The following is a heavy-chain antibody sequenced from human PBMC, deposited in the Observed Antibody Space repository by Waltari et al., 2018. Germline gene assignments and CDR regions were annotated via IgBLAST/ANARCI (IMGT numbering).Heavy chain of an antibody. D-gene: IGHD3-10*01. V-gene: IGHV4-34*01. CDR3: AGARGVRYYYYMDV. CDR1: GGSFSGYY. CDR2: INHSGST. J-gene: IGHJ6*03. Sequence: QVQLQQWGAGLLKPSETLSLTCAVYGGSFSGYYWSWIRQHPGKGLEWIGEINHSGSTNYNPSLKSRVTISVDTSKNQFSLKLSSVTAADTAVYYCAGARGVRYYYYMDVWGKGTTVTVSS.